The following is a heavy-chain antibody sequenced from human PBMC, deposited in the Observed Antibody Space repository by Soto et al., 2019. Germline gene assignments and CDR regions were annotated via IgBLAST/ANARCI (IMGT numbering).Heavy chain of an antibody. Sequence: QLQGQESGPGLVKPSQILSLKCSVSGGSIGSRDYYWSWIRQHPEKGLEWIGSIYYDGSTDYNPSLRGRPTMSLDTSMNEFSLKLTSVTAADTAVYYCARDKGGAALKGSGMDVWGQGTTVTVS. V-gene: IGHV4-31*02. CDR1: GGSIGSRDYY. CDR2: IYYDGST. D-gene: IGHD3-10*01. CDR3: ARDKGGAALKGSGMDV. J-gene: IGHJ6*02.